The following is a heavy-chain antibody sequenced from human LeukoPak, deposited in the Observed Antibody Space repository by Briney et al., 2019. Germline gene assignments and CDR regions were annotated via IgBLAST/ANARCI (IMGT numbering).Heavy chain of an antibody. CDR2: IRYDGSNK. Sequence: GGSLRLSCAASGFTFSSYGMHWVRQAPGKGLEWVAFIRYDGSNKYYADCVKGRFTISRDNSKNTLYLQMNSLRAEDKAVYYCAKDRYYYDSSGYFYWGQGTLVTVSS. CDR1: GFTFSSYG. V-gene: IGHV3-30*02. J-gene: IGHJ4*02. CDR3: AKDRYYYDSSGYFY. D-gene: IGHD3-22*01.